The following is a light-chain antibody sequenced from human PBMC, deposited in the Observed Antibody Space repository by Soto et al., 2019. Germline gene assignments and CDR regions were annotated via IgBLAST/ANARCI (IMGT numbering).Light chain of an antibody. CDR2: EVT. V-gene: IGLV2-14*01. J-gene: IGLJ7*01. Sequence: QSALTQPASVSGSPGQSITISCTGTSSDVGGYNYVSWYQQHPGKAPKLMIYEVTKRPSGVSNRFSGSKSGNTASLTISGPQAEDEADYYCTSYTSSSTLVFGGGTQLTVL. CDR1: SSDVGGYNY. CDR3: TSYTSSSTLV.